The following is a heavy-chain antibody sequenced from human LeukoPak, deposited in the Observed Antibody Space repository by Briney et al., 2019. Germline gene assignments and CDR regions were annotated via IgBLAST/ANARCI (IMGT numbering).Heavy chain of an antibody. J-gene: IGHJ4*02. Sequence: GASVKVSCKASGYTFTGYYMHWVRQAPGQGLEWMGWINPNSGGTNYAQKFQGRVTMTRGTSINTAYMELSRLTSDDTAVFFCAREPGRKGSSGWYPSRSDFDYWGQGTLVTVSS. V-gene: IGHV1-2*02. D-gene: IGHD6-19*01. CDR2: INPNSGGT. CDR1: GYTFTGYY. CDR3: AREPGRKGSSGWYPSRSDFDY.